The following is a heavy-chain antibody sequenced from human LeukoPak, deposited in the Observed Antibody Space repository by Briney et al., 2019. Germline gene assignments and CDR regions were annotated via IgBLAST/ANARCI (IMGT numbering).Heavy chain of an antibody. CDR1: GFTFSGYG. CDR2: IWYDGSDK. J-gene: IGHJ3*02. Sequence: PGRFLRLSCAASGFTFSGYGMHWVRQAPGKGLEWVAVIWYDGSDKYYADSVKGRFTISRDNSKNMLYLEMNSLRAEDTAVYYCARGDIVATNDALDIWRQGTMVTVSS. CDR3: ARGDIVATNDALDI. D-gene: IGHD5-12*01. V-gene: IGHV3-33*01.